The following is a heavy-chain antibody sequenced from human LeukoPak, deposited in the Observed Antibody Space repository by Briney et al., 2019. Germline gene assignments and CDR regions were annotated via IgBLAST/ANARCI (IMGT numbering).Heavy chain of an antibody. J-gene: IGHJ4*02. CDR2: ISYDGNNK. V-gene: IGHV3-30*04. CDR3: ARDTHCDYVVSFDY. Sequence: GGSLRLSCAASGFTFSSYAMHWVRQAPGKGLEWVAVISYDGNNKYYADSVKGRFTISRDNSKNTLYLQMNSLRAEDTAVYYCARDTHCDYVVSFDYWGRGTLVTVSS. CDR1: GFTFSSYA. D-gene: IGHD4-17*01.